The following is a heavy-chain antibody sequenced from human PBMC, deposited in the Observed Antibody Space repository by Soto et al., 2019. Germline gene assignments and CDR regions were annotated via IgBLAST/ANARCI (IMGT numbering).Heavy chain of an antibody. CDR3: VKDAPGSGWLSDY. CDR1: GFTFSIYA. D-gene: IGHD3-22*01. Sequence: LRLSCAASGFTFSIYAMTWVRQAPGKGLEWVSTIGGSGGDTSYADFVRGQFTISRDNSRNTLYLQMNSLRAEDTAVYYCVKDAPGSGWLSDYWGQGTLVTVSS. J-gene: IGHJ4*02. V-gene: IGHV3-23*01. CDR2: IGGSGGDT.